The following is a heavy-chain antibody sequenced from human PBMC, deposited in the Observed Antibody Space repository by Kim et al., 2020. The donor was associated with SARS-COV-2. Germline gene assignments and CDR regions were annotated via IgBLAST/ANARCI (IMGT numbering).Heavy chain of an antibody. Sequence: NPSLKSRVTISVDTSKTQFSLKLSSVTAADTAVYYCARGLVRGVIDAFDIWGQGTMVTVSS. CDR3: ARGLVRGVIDAFDI. V-gene: IGHV4-31*02. D-gene: IGHD3-10*01. J-gene: IGHJ3*02.